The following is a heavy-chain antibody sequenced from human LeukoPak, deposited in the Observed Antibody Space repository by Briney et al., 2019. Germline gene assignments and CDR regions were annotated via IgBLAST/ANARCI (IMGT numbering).Heavy chain of an antibody. CDR2: ISRGGSTT. CDR1: GFTFSDYY. V-gene: IGHV3-11*01. J-gene: IGHJ3*02. Sequence: PGGSLRLSCEASGFTFSDYYMSWIRQAPGKGLEWLSYISRGGSTTYYVDSVKGRFTISRDNAKNSLYLQMNSLRAEDTAVYHCVRGVSISSSWYNDIWGQGTMVIVSS. D-gene: IGHD6-13*01. CDR3: VRGVSISSSWYNDI.